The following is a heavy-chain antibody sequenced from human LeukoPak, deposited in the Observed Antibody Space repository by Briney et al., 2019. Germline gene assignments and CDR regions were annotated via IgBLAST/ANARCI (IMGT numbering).Heavy chain of an antibody. D-gene: IGHD2-2*01. J-gene: IGHJ4*02. V-gene: IGHV1-18*01. CDR1: GYTFISYG. CDR2: ISAYNGNT. Sequence: ASVKVSCKASGYTFISYGISWVRQAPGQGLEWMGWISAYNGNTNYAQKLQGRVTMTTDTSTSTAYMELRSLRSDDTAVYYCARGTDIVVVPAAVDYWGQGTLVTVSS. CDR3: ARGTDIVVVPAAVDY.